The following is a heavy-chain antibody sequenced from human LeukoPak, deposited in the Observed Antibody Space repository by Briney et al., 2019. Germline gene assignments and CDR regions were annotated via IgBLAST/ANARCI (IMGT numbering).Heavy chain of an antibody. V-gene: IGHV3-21*01. CDR1: GFTFSSYS. CDR3: ARNDVAVAGTT. D-gene: IGHD6-19*01. Sequence: GGSLRLSCAASGFTFSSYSMKWVRQAPGKGLEWVSSISSSSYIYYADSVKGRFTISRDNAKNSLYLQMNSLRAEDTAVYYCARNDVAVAGTTWGQGTLVTVSS. CDR2: ISSSSYI. J-gene: IGHJ4*02.